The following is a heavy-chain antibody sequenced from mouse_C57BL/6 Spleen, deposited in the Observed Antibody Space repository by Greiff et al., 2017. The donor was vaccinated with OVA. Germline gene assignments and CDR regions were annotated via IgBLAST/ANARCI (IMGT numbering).Heavy chain of an antibody. J-gene: IGHJ4*01. CDR2: INPSSGYT. V-gene: IGHV1-7*01. CDR1: GYTFTSYW. CDR3: AREGFITTVVEGAMDY. Sequence: VQLQQSGAELAKPGASVKLSCKASGYTFTSYWMHWVKQRPGQGLEWIGYINPSSGYTKYNQKFKDKATSTADKSSSTAYMQLSSLTYEDSAVYYCAREGFITTVVEGAMDYWGQGTSVTVSS. D-gene: IGHD1-1*01.